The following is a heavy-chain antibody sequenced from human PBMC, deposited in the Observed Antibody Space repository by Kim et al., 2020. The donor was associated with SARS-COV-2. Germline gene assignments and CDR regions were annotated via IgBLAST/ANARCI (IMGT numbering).Heavy chain of an antibody. V-gene: IGHV3-23*01. CDR3: AKYLFGYYYYGMDA. CDR2: TSGSGGST. Sequence: GGSLRLSRAASGFTFSSHAMSWVRQAPGKGLECVSSTSGSGGSTYYPDSVKGRSPISRDNSKNTLYLQMNSLRAEDTAVYYFAKYLFGYYYYGMDAWGQG. D-gene: IGHD3-16*01. CDR1: GFTFSSHA. J-gene: IGHJ6*01.